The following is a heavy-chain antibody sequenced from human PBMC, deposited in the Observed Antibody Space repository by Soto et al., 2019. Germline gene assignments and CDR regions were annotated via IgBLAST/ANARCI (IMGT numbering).Heavy chain of an antibody. CDR3: ATLDGIAAAGLVLDF. D-gene: IGHD6-13*01. Sequence: EVQLVESGGGVVQPGGSLRLSCVASGFTFSSHWMSWVRQAPGKGLEWVANIKADGPEEYSVDSVKGRFTISRDNAKNSVSLQMNSLRAEDTAVYYCATLDGIAAAGLVLDFWGQGTLVTVSS. V-gene: IGHV3-7*02. CDR2: IKADGPEE. J-gene: IGHJ4*02. CDR1: GFTFSSHW.